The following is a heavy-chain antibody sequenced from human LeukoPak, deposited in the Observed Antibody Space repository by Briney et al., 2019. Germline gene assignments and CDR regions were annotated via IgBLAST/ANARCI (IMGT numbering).Heavy chain of an antibody. J-gene: IGHJ4*02. D-gene: IGHD3-22*01. Sequence: ASVTVSCKPSVYTFTGYYMYWVRQAPGQGLEWMGRINPNSGAIHYAQKFQGRVTMTRDTSIRTAYIELSRLTSDDTVVYYCATDDSSGFYLGAVNYWGQGTRVTVSS. CDR1: VYTFTGYY. V-gene: IGHV1-2*05. CDR2: INPNSGAI. CDR3: ATDDSSGFYLGAVNY.